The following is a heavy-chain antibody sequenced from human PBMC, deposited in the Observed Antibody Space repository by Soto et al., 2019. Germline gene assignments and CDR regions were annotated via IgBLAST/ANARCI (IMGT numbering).Heavy chain of an antibody. CDR1: GDTFTHYC. Sequence: ASVKVSCKASGDTFTHYCITWVRQAPGQGLEWMGWISAYNGNTDYAQKLQGRLTMTTDTSSSTAYMDLRTLRSDDTAVYYCATKYASGIGAFDIWGQGTMVTVSS. CDR3: ATKYASGIGAFDI. V-gene: IGHV1-18*01. J-gene: IGHJ3*02. CDR2: ISAYNGNT. D-gene: IGHD6-13*01.